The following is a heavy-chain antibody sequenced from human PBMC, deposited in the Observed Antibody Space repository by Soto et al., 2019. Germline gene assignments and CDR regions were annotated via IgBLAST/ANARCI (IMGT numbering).Heavy chain of an antibody. CDR3: VRDLRELSTVAVAH. D-gene: IGHD1-7*01. J-gene: IGHJ5*02. CDR2: ISSSGNNI. V-gene: IGHV3-11*01. CDR1: GFTFSDYF. Sequence: QMQLVESGGGLVKPGGSLRLSCAASGFTFSDYFLSWIRQAPGKGLEWVSYISSSGNNIKYADSVKGRFTISRDIAKNSLYLQLNSLRDEDTAVYYCVRDLRELSTVAVAHWGQGTLVTVSS.